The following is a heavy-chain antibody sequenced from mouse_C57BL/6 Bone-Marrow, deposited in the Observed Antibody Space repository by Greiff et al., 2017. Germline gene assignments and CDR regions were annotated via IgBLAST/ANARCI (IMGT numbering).Heavy chain of an antibody. CDR2: IYPGSGST. D-gene: IGHD2-1*01. Sequence: VQLQQPGAELVKPGASVKMSCKASGYTFTSYWITWVKQRPGQGLEWIGDIYPGSGSTNYNEKFKSKATLTVDTSSHTAYMQLSSLTSADSAVYYCARESIYYGNYVGFAYWGQGTLVTVSA. V-gene: IGHV1-55*01. J-gene: IGHJ3*01. CDR3: ARESIYYGNYVGFAY. CDR1: GYTFTSYW.